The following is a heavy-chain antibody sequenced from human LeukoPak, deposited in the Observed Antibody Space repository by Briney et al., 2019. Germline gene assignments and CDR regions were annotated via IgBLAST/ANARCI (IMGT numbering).Heavy chain of an antibody. J-gene: IGHJ4*02. D-gene: IGHD2-2*01. CDR1: GFSFSSYN. CDR2: ITSSSTYT. CDR3: ARAYQLPLF. Sequence: GGSLRLSCAASGFSFSSYNMNWVRLTPGKGLEWVSSITSSSTYTFYADSVKGRFTISRDNAKNSLDLEMNGLRDEDTAVYYCARAYQLPLFWGQGTLVTVSS. V-gene: IGHV3-21*01.